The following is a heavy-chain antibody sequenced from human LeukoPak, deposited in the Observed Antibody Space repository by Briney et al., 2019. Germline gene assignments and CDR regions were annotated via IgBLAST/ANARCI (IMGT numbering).Heavy chain of an antibody. CDR2: INPNSGGT. CDR1: GYTFTGYY. Sequence: GASVKVSCKASGYTFTGYYMHWVRQAPGQGLEWMGWINPNSGGTNDAHKFQGWVTMTRDTSISTAYVELRRLRSDDTAVYYCARAYSGWTFDYWGQGTLVTVSS. D-gene: IGHD5-12*01. CDR3: ARAYSGWTFDY. J-gene: IGHJ4*02. V-gene: IGHV1-2*04.